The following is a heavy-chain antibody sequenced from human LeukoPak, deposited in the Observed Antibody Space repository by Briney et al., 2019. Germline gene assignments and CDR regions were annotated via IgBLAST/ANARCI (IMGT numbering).Heavy chain of an antibody. J-gene: IGHJ4*02. V-gene: IGHV3-33*06. CDR1: GFTFSSYG. Sequence: PGRSLRLSCAASGFTFSSYGMHWVRQAPGKGLEGVAVIWYDGSNKYYADSVKGRFTISRDNSKNTLYLQMNSLRAEDTAVYYCAKRALGYFDYWGQGTLVTVSS. CDR3: AKRALGYFDY. CDR2: IWYDGSNK.